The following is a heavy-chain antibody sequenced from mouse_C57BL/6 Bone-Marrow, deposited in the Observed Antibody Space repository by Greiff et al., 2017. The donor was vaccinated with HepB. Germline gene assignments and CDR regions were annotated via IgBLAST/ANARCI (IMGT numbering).Heavy chain of an antibody. Sequence: VQLQQPGAELVMPGASVKLSCKASGYTFTSYWMHWVKQRPGQGLEWIGEIDPSDSYTNYNQKFKGKSTLTVDKSSSTAYMQLSSLTSEDSAVYYCARGRAYGNYALDYWGQGTTLTVSS. CDR1: GYTFTSYW. CDR2: IDPSDSYT. J-gene: IGHJ2*01. CDR3: ARGRAYGNYALDY. V-gene: IGHV1-69*01. D-gene: IGHD2-1*01.